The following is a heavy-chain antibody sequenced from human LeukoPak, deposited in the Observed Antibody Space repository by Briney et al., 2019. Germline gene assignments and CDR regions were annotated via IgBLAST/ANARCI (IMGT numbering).Heavy chain of an antibody. CDR1: GYTFTSYY. J-gene: IGHJ4*02. Sequence: VASVTVSFKASGYTFTSYYMHWVRQAHGQGLEWMGIINPSGGSTSYAQKFQGRVTMTRDTSTSTVYMELSSLRPEDTAVHYCARDPKDLDIVATMLDYWGQGTLVTVSS. CDR2: INPSGGST. CDR3: ARDPKDLDIVATMLDY. D-gene: IGHD5-12*01. V-gene: IGHV1-46*01.